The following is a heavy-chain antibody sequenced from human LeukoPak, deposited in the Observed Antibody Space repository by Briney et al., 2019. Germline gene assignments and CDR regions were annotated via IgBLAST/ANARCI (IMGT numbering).Heavy chain of an antibody. J-gene: IGHJ5*02. CDR3: ARASDYSSSSVFGFAP. Sequence: PSETLSLTCAVSGYSISSGYYWGWIRQPPGKGLEWIGSIYHSGSTYYNPSLKSRVTISVDTSKNQFSLKLSSVTAADTAVYYCARASDYSSSSVFGFAPWGQGTLVTVSS. D-gene: IGHD6-6*01. V-gene: IGHV4-38-2*01. CDR2: IYHSGST. CDR1: GYSISSGYY.